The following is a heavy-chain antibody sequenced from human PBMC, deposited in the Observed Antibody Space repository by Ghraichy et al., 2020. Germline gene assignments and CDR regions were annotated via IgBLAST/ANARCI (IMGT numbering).Heavy chain of an antibody. V-gene: IGHV3-53*01. CDR1: GFTVSSNY. D-gene: IGHD3-10*01. CDR3: ASAPKDITMVRGVIHYYYYYGMDV. Sequence: GGSLRLSCAASGFTVSSNYMSWVRQAPGKGLEWVSVIYSGGSTYYADSVKGQFTISRDNSKNTLYLQMNSLIAEDTAVYYCASAPKDITMVRGVIHYYYYYGMDVWGQGTTVTVSS. J-gene: IGHJ6*02. CDR2: IYSGGST.